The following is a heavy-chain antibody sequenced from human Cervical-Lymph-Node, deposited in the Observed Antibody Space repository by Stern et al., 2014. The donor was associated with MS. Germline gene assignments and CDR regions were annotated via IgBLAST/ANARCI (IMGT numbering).Heavy chain of an antibody. CDR2: ISGRGGST. D-gene: IGHD4-17*01. CDR3: AKDPSATVTENWFDP. Sequence: EVQLEESGGGLEQPGGSLRLSCAASGFTFSSYAMSWVRQAPGKGLEWVSTISGRGGSTYYADSVKGRFTIYRDNPKNTLYLQMNNLRAEDSAVYYCAKDPSATVTENWFDPWGQGTLVTVSS. CDR1: GFTFSSYA. V-gene: IGHV3-23*04. J-gene: IGHJ5*02.